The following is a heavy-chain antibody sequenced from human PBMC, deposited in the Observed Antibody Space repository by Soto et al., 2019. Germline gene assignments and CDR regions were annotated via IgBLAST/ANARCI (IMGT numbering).Heavy chain of an antibody. J-gene: IGHJ4*02. CDR3: TTDQITMIREFITTSFDY. CDR1: GFSFSNAW. Sequence: GGSLRLSCAASGFSFSNAWMSWVRQAPGKGLEWVGRIKTKTDGGTTDYAVPVKGRFTISRDDSKNILYLQMNSLKTEDTAIYYCTTDQITMIREFITTSFDYWGQGTLVTVSS. CDR2: IKTKTDGGTT. D-gene: IGHD3-22*01. V-gene: IGHV3-15*01.